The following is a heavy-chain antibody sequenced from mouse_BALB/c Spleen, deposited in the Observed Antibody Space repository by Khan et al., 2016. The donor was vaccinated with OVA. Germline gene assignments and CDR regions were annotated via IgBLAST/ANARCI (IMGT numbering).Heavy chain of an antibody. D-gene: IGHD1-1*01. CDR2: ISYSGNT. Sequence: EVELVESGPSLVKPSQTLSLTCSVTGDSITRGYWNWIRKFPGNKLDYMGYISYSGNTYCNPSLKSRISITRDTSKNQYYLQLNSVTTEATATYYCASGLRAFAYWGQGTPVTVSA. J-gene: IGHJ3*01. CDR3: ASGLRAFAY. CDR1: GDSITRGY. V-gene: IGHV3-8*02.